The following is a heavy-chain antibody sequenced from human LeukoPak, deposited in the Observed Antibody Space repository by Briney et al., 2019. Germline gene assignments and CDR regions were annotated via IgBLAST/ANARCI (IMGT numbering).Heavy chain of an antibody. CDR1: GFTFSSYG. CDR3: AKDQYSSSWYGLDGYYFDY. D-gene: IGHD6-13*01. CDR2: ISGSGGST. V-gene: IGHV3-23*01. Sequence: GGSLRLSCAASGFTFSSYGMSWVRQAPGKGLEWVSAISGSGGSTYYADSVKGRFTISRDNSKNTLYLQMNSLRAEDTAVYYCAKDQYSSSWYGLDGYYFDYWGQGTLVTVSS. J-gene: IGHJ4*02.